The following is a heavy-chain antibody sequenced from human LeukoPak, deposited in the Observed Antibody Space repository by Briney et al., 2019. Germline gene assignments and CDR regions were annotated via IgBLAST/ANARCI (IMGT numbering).Heavy chain of an antibody. CDR2: VYYTGST. Sequence: PSETLSLTCSVSGGSISAGGYYWAWIRQTPGKGLEWIGSVYYTGSTYYNPSLKSRVTVSVDTPKNQFSLKLSSVTAADTAIYYCARPGATISSYYFDSWGQGTLVTVSS. CDR3: ARPGATISSYYFDS. J-gene: IGHJ4*02. V-gene: IGHV4-39*01. D-gene: IGHD1-1*01. CDR1: GGSISAGGYY.